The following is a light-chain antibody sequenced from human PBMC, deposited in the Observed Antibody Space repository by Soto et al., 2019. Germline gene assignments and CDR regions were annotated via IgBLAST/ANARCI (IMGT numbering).Light chain of an antibody. CDR1: SSNIGSDF. CDR3: SAWDDSLSAYV. Sequence: QSVLTQPPSASGTPGQRVTISCSGSSSNIGSDFVYRYQQLPGTAPKLLIYHNYQRPSGVPDRVSGSKSGTSGSLAISDLRSEDEADYYCSAWDDSLSAYVFGPGTKVTVL. J-gene: IGLJ1*01. V-gene: IGLV1-47*01. CDR2: HNY.